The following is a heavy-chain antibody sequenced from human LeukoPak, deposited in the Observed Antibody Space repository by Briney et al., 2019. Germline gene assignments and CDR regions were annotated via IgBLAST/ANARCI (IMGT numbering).Heavy chain of an antibody. V-gene: IGHV1-69*13. CDR3: ARVRGATFDY. CDR2: IIPIFGTA. D-gene: IGHD1-26*01. J-gene: IGHJ4*02. Sequence: SVKVSCKASGYTFTSNYIHWVRQAPGQGLEWMGGIIPIFGTANYAQKFQGRVTITADESTSTAYMELSSLRSEDTAVYYCARVRGATFDYWGQGTLVTVSS. CDR1: GYTFTSNY.